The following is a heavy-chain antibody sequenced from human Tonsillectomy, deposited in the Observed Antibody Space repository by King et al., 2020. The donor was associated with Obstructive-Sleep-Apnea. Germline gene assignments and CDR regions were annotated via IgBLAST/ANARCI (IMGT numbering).Heavy chain of an antibody. Sequence: VQLVESGGGVVQPGRSLRLSCAASGFTFSSYGMHWVRQAPGKGLEGVAVIWYDGRNKYYADSVKGRFTISRDNSKNTLYLQMNSLRAEDTAVYYCAKGAGDFDWYFALWGRGTLVTVSS. CDR1: GFTFSSYG. CDR3: AKGAGDFDWYFAL. V-gene: IGHV3-33*06. J-gene: IGHJ2*01. CDR2: IWYDGRNK. D-gene: IGHD4-17*01.